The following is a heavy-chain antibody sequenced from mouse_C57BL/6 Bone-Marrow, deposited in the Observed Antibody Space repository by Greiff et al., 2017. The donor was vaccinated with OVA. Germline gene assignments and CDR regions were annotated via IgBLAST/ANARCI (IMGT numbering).Heavy chain of an antibody. D-gene: IGHD1-1*01. CDR2: IYPRSGNT. CDR1: GYTFTSYG. CDR3: ARENYYGSSYGFDY. V-gene: IGHV1-81*01. J-gene: IGHJ2*01. Sequence: VKLVESGAELARPGASVKLSCKASGYTFTSYGISWVKQRTGQGLEWIGEIYPRSGNTYYNEKFKGKATLTADKSSSTAYMELRSLTSEDSAVYFCARENYYGSSYGFDYWGQGTTLTVSS.